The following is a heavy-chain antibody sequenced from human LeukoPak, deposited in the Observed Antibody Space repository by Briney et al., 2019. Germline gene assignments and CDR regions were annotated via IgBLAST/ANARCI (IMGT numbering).Heavy chain of an antibody. CDR1: GFTFNNYA. J-gene: IGHJ4*02. CDR2: IKEDGSEK. Sequence: GGSLRLSCAASGFTFNNYAMHWVRQAPGEGLEWVANIKEDGSEKYYVDSVKGRFTISRDNARNSLYLQMNSLRSDDTAVYYCARAAGITMTTSWLDYWGQGTLVTVSS. D-gene: IGHD4-17*01. V-gene: IGHV3-7*03. CDR3: ARAAGITMTTSWLDY.